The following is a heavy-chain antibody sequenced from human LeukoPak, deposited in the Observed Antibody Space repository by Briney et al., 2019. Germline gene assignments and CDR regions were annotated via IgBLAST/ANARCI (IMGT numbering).Heavy chain of an antibody. CDR3: SRHEHKALAGDT. CDR2: IYYSGNT. J-gene: IGHJ5*02. Sequence: SETLSLTSSVSGGSISRSYYYWGWIRRPQGKGLEWIGTIYYSGNTFYNPSLKSRVTISVDTSINHFSLTLTSLTAADTAVYFCSRHEHKALAGDTWGQGTLVTVSS. CDR1: GGSISRSYYY. V-gene: IGHV4-39*01. D-gene: IGHD6-19*01.